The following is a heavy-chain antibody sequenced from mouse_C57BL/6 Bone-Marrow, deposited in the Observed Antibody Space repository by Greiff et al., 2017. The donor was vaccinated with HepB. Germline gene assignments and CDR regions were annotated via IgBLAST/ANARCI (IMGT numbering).Heavy chain of an antibody. Sequence: VKVEESGPGLVAPSQSLSITCTVSGFSLTSYGVDWVRQPPGKGLEWLGVIWGGGSTNYNSALMSSLSISKDNSKRRVFLKMNSLQTDDTSMYYCDKHVRTVAQFDYWGQGTLVTVSA. CDR1: GFSLTSYG. V-gene: IGHV2-9*01. D-gene: IGHD1-1*01. J-gene: IGHJ3*01. CDR2: IWGGGST. CDR3: DKHVRTVAQFDY.